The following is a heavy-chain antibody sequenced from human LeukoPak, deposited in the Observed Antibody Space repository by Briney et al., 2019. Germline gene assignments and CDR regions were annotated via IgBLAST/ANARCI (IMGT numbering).Heavy chain of an antibody. CDR1: GYSISSGYY. V-gene: IGHV4-38-2*02. CDR3: ARDGLELRNWFDP. CDR2: IYHSGST. D-gene: IGHD5-24*01. J-gene: IGHJ5*02. Sequence: PSETLSLTCAVSGYSISSGYYWGWIRQPPGKGLEWIGSIYHSGSTYYNPSLKSRVTISVDTSKNQFSLKLSSATAADTAVYYCARDGLELRNWFDPWGQGTLVTVSS.